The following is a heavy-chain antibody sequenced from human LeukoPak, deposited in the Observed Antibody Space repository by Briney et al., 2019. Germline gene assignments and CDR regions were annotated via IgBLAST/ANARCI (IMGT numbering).Heavy chain of an antibody. D-gene: IGHD3-3*01. CDR2: ISGSGGST. Sequence: GGSLRLSCAASGLTFSNYAISWVRQAPGKGLEWVSAISGSGGSTYYADSVKGRFTISRDNSKNTLYLQMNSLRAEDTAVYYCANNYDFWSGYYYGMDVWGQGTTVTVPS. CDR3: ANNYDFWSGYYYGMDV. CDR1: GLTFSNYA. J-gene: IGHJ6*02. V-gene: IGHV3-23*01.